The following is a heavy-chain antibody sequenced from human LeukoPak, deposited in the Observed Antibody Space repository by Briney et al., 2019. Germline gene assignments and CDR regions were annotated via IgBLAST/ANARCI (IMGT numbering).Heavy chain of an antibody. J-gene: IGHJ2*01. V-gene: IGHV3-23*01. CDR1: GFIFSNYA. Sequence: PGGSLRLSCAASGFIFSNYATTWVRQAPGKGLEWVSSISMTGGSTYYADSVKGRFTISRDNSKNTLLLQMKDLRAEDTAVYYCARDLEIVAAGWYFDLWGRGTLVIVSS. D-gene: IGHD6-13*01. CDR2: ISMTGGST. CDR3: ARDLEIVAAGWYFDL.